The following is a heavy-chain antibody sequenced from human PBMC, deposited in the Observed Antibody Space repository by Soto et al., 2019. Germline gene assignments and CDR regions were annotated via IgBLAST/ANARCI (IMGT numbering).Heavy chain of an antibody. Sequence: QVQLVQSGAELKKPGASVKVSCKAPGYTFSNYDMNWVRQATGQGPEWIGWVNPNNGDTGYAQKFQGRVTLTTDISTTTAYMELTSLRSEDTAIYYCAKVSRKGSAIDFDYWGQRTLITVSS. CDR3: AKVSRKGSAIDFDY. J-gene: IGHJ4*02. D-gene: IGHD3-10*01. CDR1: GYTFSNYD. V-gene: IGHV1-8*01. CDR2: VNPNNGDT.